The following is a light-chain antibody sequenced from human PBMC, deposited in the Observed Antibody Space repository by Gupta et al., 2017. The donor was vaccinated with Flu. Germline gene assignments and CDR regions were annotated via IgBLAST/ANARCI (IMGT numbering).Light chain of an antibody. J-gene: IGLJ3*02. CDR3: QTYDSSNQRV. CDR1: SGSVATYY. Sequence: NFMLTQPHSVSQSPGKTVTISCTRSSGSVATYYVQCYRQRPGSSPTTVIFSHNQRPSGVPDRFSGSIDVSSNSASLTISGLKAEDDAYYYCQTYDSSNQRVFGGGTKLTVL. CDR2: SHN. V-gene: IGLV6-57*01.